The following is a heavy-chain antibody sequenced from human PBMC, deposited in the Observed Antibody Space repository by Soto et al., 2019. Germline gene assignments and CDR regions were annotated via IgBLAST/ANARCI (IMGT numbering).Heavy chain of an antibody. CDR1: GGSFSGYY. V-gene: IGHV4-34*01. J-gene: IGHJ4*02. Sequence: SETLSLTCAVYGGSFSGYYWSWIRQPPGKGLEWIGEINHSGSTNYNPSLKSRVTISVDTSKNQFSLKLSSVTAADTAVYYCARGHHSSSSAQTEPYFDYWGQGTLVTVSS. CDR3: ARGHHSSSSAQTEPYFDY. CDR2: INHSGST. D-gene: IGHD6-6*01.